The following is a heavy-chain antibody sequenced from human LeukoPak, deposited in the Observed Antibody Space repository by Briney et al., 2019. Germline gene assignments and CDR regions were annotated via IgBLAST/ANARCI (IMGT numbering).Heavy chain of an antibody. CDR2: TRNKANSYTT. J-gene: IGHJ4*02. CDR3: ARGGYYDSSGYPD. Sequence: GGSLRLPCAASGFTFSDHYMDWVRQAPGKGLEWVGRTRNKANSYTTEYAASVKGRFTISRDDSKNSLYLQMNSLKTEDTAVYYCARGGYYDSSGYPDWGQGTLVTVSS. CDR1: GFTFSDHY. D-gene: IGHD3-22*01. V-gene: IGHV3-72*01.